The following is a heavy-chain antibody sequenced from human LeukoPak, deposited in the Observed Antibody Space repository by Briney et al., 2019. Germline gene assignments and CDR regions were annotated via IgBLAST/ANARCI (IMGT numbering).Heavy chain of an antibody. Sequence: GGSLRLSCAASGFTFSSYAMHWVRQAPGKGLEWVAVISYDGSNKYYADSVKGRFTISRDNFKNTLYLQMGSLRAEDMALYYCVRRAPGYSSGWLDYWGQGTLVTVSS. D-gene: IGHD6-19*01. J-gene: IGHJ4*02. CDR2: ISYDGSNK. CDR1: GFTFSSYA. V-gene: IGHV3-30*14. CDR3: VRRAPGYSSGWLDY.